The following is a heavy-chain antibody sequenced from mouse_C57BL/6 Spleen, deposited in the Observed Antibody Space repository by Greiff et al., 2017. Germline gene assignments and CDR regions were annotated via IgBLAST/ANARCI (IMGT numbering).Heavy chain of an antibody. CDR2: INPGSGGT. Sequence: QVQLQQSGAELVRPGTSVKVSCTASGYAFTNYLIEWVKQRPGQGLEWIGVINPGSGGTNYNEKFKGKATLTADKSSSTAYMQLSSLTSEDSAVYFCARSSSGYVPLYYYAMDYWGQGTSVTVSS. V-gene: IGHV1-54*01. CDR3: ARSSSGYVPLYYYAMDY. D-gene: IGHD3-2*02. J-gene: IGHJ4*01. CDR1: GYAFTNYL.